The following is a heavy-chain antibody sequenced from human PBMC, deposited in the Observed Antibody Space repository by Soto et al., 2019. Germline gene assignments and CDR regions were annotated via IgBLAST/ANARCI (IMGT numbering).Heavy chain of an antibody. D-gene: IGHD2-2*01. CDR1: GYTLSEVA. V-gene: IGHV1-24*01. J-gene: IGHJ5*02. CDR3: TVAAYCSGATCYSGYNWFHP. CDR2: FDPENDET. Sequence: ASVKVSCKVSGYTLSEVAIHWVRQTPGEGLEWIGGFDPENDETSYAQNFQGRVTLTEDTSTDTAYLELSGLRSEDTAIYYCTVAAYCSGATCYSGYNWFHPWGQGSQVTVSS.